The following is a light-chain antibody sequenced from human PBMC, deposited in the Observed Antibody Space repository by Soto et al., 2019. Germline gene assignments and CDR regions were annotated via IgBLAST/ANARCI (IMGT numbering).Light chain of an antibody. Sequence: DIQMTQSPSSLSASVGDRVTLTCRASQSVSIHLNWYQQRPGKAPKVLIYDASNLQTGVPSRFSRRGSGPEFTLTISILQPEDFASYYCQQSYTYPRTFGQGTRVEI. V-gene: IGKV1-39*01. CDR3: QQSYTYPRT. CDR1: QSVSIH. J-gene: IGKJ1*01. CDR2: DAS.